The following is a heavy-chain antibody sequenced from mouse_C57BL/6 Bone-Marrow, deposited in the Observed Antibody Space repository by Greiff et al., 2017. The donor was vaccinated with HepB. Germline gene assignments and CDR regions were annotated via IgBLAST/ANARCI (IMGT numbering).Heavy chain of an antibody. Sequence: QVQLQQPGAELVKPGASVKLSCKASGYTFTSYWMHWVKQRPGQGLEWIGMIHPNSGSTNYNEKFKSKATLTVDKSSSTAYMQLSSLTSEDSAVYYCARYGSSYLHYFDYWGLGTTLTVSS. CDR3: ARYGSSYLHYFDY. D-gene: IGHD1-1*01. CDR1: GYTFTSYW. CDR2: IHPNSGST. J-gene: IGHJ2*01. V-gene: IGHV1-64*01.